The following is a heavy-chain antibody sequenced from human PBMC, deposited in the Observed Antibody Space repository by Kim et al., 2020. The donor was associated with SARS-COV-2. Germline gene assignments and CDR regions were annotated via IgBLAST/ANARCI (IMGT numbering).Heavy chain of an antibody. J-gene: IGHJ4*02. D-gene: IGHD3-10*01. Sequence: SVKGRFTIPRHNSKNTPYLQMNSLGAEDTAVYYCAKDPPRGGFGESFDYWGQGTLVTVSS. CDR3: AKDPPRGGFGESFDY. V-gene: IGHV3-23*01.